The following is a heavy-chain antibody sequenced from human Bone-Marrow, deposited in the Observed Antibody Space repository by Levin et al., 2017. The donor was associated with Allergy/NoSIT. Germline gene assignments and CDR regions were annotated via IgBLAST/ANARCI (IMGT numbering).Heavy chain of an antibody. D-gene: IGHD2-15*01. J-gene: IGHJ1*01. Sequence: GGSLRLSCAVSGLQFSDYAVTWVRQTPGKGLEWVSAMSGTGGITRYADSVKGRFSISRDNSANRVYLQMDSLRAADTATYYCAIDTPGTALLGEYLQYWGRSTVVIVSS. CDR1: GLQFSDYA. CDR2: MSGTGGIT. CDR3: AIDTPGTALLGEYLQY. V-gene: IGHV3-23*01.